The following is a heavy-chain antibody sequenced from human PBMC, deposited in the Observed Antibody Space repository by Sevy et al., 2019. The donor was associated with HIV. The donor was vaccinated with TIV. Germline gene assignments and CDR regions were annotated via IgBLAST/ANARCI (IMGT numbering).Heavy chain of an antibody. J-gene: IGHJ6*02. D-gene: IGHD6-13*01. CDR2: ISWNSGST. Sequence: GGSLRLSCAASGFTFDDHAMHWVRQAPGNGLEWDSGISWNSGSTGYADSVKGRVTISRDNAKNSLYMQMNRLRAEDTALYYCAKDRGRGNYYYYYGMDVWGQGTTVTVSS. CDR3: AKDRGRGNYYYYYGMDV. CDR1: GFTFDDHA. V-gene: IGHV3-9*01.